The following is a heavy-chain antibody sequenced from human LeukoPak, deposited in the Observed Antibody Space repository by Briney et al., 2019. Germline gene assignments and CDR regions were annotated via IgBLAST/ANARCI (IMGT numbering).Heavy chain of an antibody. J-gene: IGHJ4*02. Sequence: GGSLRLSCAASGFSVSTFYMSWVRQAPGKGLEWVSVLYTAGPTYYADSVQGRFTISRDNSKNTLYLQMNSLRAEDTAVYYCARAPTLYCTNGVCYGDGGPLGIDYWGQGTLVTVSS. CDR2: LYTAGPT. CDR1: GFSVSTFY. D-gene: IGHD2-8*01. V-gene: IGHV3-66*01. CDR3: ARAPTLYCTNGVCYGDGGPLGIDY.